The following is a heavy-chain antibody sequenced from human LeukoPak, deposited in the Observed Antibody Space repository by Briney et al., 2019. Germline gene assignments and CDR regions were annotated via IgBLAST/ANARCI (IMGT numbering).Heavy chain of an antibody. D-gene: IGHD3-10*01. CDR2: INPSGGST. CDR1: GYTFTSYY. CDR3: ARSDNMERTRTLWFGESFNWFDP. V-gene: IGHV1-46*01. Sequence: ASVKVSCKASGYTFTSYYMHWVRQAPGQGLEWMGIINPSGGSTSYAQKFQGRVTMTRDTSTSTVYMELSSLRSEDTAVFYCARSDNMERTRTLWFGESFNWFDPWGQGTLVTVSS. J-gene: IGHJ5*02.